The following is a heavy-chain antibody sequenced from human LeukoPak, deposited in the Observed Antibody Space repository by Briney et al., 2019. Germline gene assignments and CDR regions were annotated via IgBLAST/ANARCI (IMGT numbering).Heavy chain of an antibody. D-gene: IGHD6-6*01. CDR2: ISSSGSTI. CDR1: GLTFSSYE. J-gene: IGHJ2*01. Sequence: PGGSLRLSCAASGLTFSSYEMNWVRQAPGKRLEWVSYISSSGSTIYYADSVRGRFTISRDNAKNSLYLQMNSLRAEDTAVYYCAREARYWYFDLWGRGTLVTVSS. V-gene: IGHV3-48*03. CDR3: AREARYWYFDL.